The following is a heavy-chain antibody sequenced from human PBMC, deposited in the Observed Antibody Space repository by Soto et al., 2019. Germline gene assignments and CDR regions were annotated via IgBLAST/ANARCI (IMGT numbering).Heavy chain of an antibody. J-gene: IGHJ4*02. D-gene: IGHD3-10*01. CDR3: ARHNYGSGSTYFDY. CDR1: GGSIXSYY. CDR2: IYYSGST. V-gene: IGHV4-59*08. Sequence: PSETLSLTCTVSGGSIXSYYWSWIRQPPGKGLEWIGYIYYSGSTNYNPSLKSRVTISVDTSKNQFSLKLNSMTAADTAVYYCARHNYGSGSTYFDYWGQGTLVTVSS.